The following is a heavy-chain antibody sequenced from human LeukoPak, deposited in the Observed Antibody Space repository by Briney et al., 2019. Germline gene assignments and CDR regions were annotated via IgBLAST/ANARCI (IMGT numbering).Heavy chain of an antibody. CDR3: ARGLNDSWTGENY. CDR2: IYHSGST. V-gene: IGHV4-38-2*02. CDR1: GYSISSGYY. Sequence: SETLSLTCTVSGYSISSGYYWGWIRQPPGKGLEWIGSIYHSGSTYYNPSLKSRVTISVDTSKNQFSLKLSSVTAADTAVYYCARGLNDSWTGENYWGQGALVTVSS. J-gene: IGHJ4*02. D-gene: IGHD3-3*01.